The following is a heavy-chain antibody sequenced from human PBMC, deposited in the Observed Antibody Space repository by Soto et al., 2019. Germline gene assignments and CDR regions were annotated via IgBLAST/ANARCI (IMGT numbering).Heavy chain of an antibody. CDR3: ARGVPLYGGNFYFDS. CDR2: IIPLLGVT. Sequence: SVKVYCKASGDTFISYAATWVRQAPGQGLEWMGGIIPLLGVTNFAQNFQGRVTITADKSTSTAYMELSSLTSEDTAFYYCARGVPLYGGNFYFDSWGQGTLVTVSS. V-gene: IGHV1-69*10. CDR1: GDTFISYA. J-gene: IGHJ4*02. D-gene: IGHD3-16*01.